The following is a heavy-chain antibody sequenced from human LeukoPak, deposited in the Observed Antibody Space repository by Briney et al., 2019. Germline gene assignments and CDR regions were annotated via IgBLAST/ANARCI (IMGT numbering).Heavy chain of an antibody. J-gene: IGHJ6*02. D-gene: IGHD4-23*01. CDR2: IWYDGSNK. CDR3: ARDPPRGYGGNSDYYYYYGMDV. V-gene: IGHV3-33*01. CDR1: GFTFSSYG. Sequence: GRSLRLSCAASGFTFSSYGIHWVRQAPGKGLEWVAVIWYDGSNKYYADSVKGRFTISRDNSKNTLYLQMNSLRAEDTAVYYCARDPPRGYGGNSDYYYYYGMDVWGQGTTVTVSS.